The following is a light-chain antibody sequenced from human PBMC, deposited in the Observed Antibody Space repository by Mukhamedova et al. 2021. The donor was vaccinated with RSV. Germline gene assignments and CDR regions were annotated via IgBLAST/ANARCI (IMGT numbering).Light chain of an antibody. CDR1: SVVSN. V-gene: IGKV3-15*01. CDR2: GAS. Sequence: SVVSNLAWYQQKPGQAPRLLIYGASTRAAGVPARFSGSGSGTEFTLTISSLQSEDFAVYYCQQYRHWPPWTFGQGTKVEIK. J-gene: IGKJ1*01. CDR3: QQYRHWPPWT.